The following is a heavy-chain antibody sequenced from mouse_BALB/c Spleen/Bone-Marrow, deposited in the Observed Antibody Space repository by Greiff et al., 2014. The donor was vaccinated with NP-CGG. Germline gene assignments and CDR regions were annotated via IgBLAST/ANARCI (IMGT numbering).Heavy chain of an antibody. CDR2: IRYSGST. CDR1: GYSVTSGYS. V-gene: IGHV3-1*02. J-gene: IGHJ2*01. CDR3: ARIYYGSSYDY. Sequence: EVMLVESGPDLVKPSQSLSLTCTVTGYSVTSGYSWHWIRHFPGNKLEWMGYIRYSGSTNYNPSLKSRISITRDTSKNQFFLQLNSVTTEDTATYYCARIYYGSSYDYWGQGTTLTVSS. D-gene: IGHD1-1*01.